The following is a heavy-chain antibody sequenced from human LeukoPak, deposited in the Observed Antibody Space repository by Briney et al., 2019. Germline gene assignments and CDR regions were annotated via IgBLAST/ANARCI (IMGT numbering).Heavy chain of an antibody. CDR2: ISSSSSYI. CDR1: GFTFSSYS. V-gene: IGHV3-21*01. J-gene: IGHJ4*02. D-gene: IGHD4-11*01. CDR3: ARLTKAFFDY. Sequence: PGGSLRLSCAASGFTFSSYSMNRVRQAPGKGLEWVSSISSSSSYIYYADSVKGRFTISRDNAKNSLYLQMNSLRAEDTAVYYCARLTKAFFDYWGQGTLVTVSS.